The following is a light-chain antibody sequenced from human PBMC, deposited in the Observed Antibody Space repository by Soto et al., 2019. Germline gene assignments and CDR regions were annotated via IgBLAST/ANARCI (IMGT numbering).Light chain of an antibody. V-gene: IGLV2-14*01. CDR3: SSYTLSSTVI. J-gene: IGLJ2*01. CDR1: SSDVGGYNY. CDR2: EVS. Sequence: QSALTQPASVSGSPGQSITISCTGTSSDVGGYNYVSWYQQHPGKAPKLIIYEVSDRPSGVSNRFSGSKSDNTASLTISGLQAEDEADYYCSSYTLSSTVIFGGGTKLTVL.